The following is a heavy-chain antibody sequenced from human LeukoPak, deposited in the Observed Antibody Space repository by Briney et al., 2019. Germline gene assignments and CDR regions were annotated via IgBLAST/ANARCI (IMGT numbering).Heavy chain of an antibody. J-gene: IGHJ3*02. CDR3: ARSDSLNTLDI. D-gene: IGHD2-15*01. CDR1: GFTVSSNY. Sequence: GGSLRLSCAVSGFTVSSNYMNWVRQAPGKGLEWVSIIYSGVNTYYADSVKGRFTISRDNSKNTLYLQMNSLRAEDTAVYYCARSDSLNTLDIWGQGTMVTVSS. CDR2: IYSGVNT. V-gene: IGHV3-53*01.